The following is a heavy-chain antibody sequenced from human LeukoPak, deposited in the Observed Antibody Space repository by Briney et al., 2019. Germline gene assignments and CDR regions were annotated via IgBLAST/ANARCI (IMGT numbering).Heavy chain of an antibody. D-gene: IGHD6-19*01. CDR3: ARHVSVAVTNFFDY. Sequence: SETLSLTCTVSGGSISSSPDYWGWIRQPPGKGLEWIGGVYYTGTTYSNPSLKSRVTISVDTSKNQFSLRLSSVTAADTAVYYCARHVSVAVTNFFDYWGQGTLVTVSS. V-gene: IGHV4-39*01. CDR2: VYYTGTT. CDR1: GGSISSSPDY. J-gene: IGHJ4*02.